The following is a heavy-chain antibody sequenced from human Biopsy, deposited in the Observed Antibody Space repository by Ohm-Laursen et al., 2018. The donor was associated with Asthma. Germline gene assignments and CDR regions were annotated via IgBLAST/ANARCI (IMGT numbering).Heavy chain of an antibody. J-gene: IGHJ4*01. Sequence: ATVKISCKASGYTFNSVAVMWVRQAPGQGLEWMGWINTNSGTPTYVQGFSGRFVFSLDPSVTTAYLQIDSLRSEDTGVYYCTRAGSTFVADYWGQGTLVTVSS. CDR3: TRAGSTFVADY. D-gene: IGHD5-12*01. V-gene: IGHV7-4-1*01. CDR1: GYTFNSVA. CDR2: INTNSGTP.